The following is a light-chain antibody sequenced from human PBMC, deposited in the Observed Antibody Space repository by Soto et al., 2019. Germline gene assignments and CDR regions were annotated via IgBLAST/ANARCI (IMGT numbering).Light chain of an antibody. Sequence: EVVMTQSPATLSVSPGERAPLSCRASETVATNLAWYQQKPGQAPRLLISGASTRAAGISDRFRGSGSGTEFTLTISSLRSEDSAIYYCQQYFEWPPMTFGQGTKVEI. CDR3: QQYFEWPPMT. J-gene: IGKJ1*01. CDR1: ETVATN. V-gene: IGKV3-15*01. CDR2: GAS.